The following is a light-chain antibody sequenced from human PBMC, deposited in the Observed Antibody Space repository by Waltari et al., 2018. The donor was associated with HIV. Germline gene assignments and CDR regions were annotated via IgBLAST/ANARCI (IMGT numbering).Light chain of an antibody. V-gene: IGKV1-9*01. CDR2: SAS. J-gene: IGKJ4*01. Sequence: DIQLTPSPSFLSASVGDRVTITCRASQGISSYLAWYQQKPGKAPNLLIYSASTLQNGVPLRFSGSGSGTEFTLTISDLQPEDFATYYCQQLNTYPPFFGGGTKVDIK. CDR3: QQLNTYPPF. CDR1: QGISSY.